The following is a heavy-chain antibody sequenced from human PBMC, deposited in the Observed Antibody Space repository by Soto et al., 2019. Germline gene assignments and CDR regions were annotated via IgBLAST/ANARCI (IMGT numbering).Heavy chain of an antibody. CDR1: GFTFGTTD. CDR3: AKDKCGGRGYSNCGMDV. D-gene: IGHD2-21*01. Sequence: PGGSLRLSCAASGFTFGTTDMSWVRQAPGEGLEWVSTIDGSGGITYYADSVKGRFTISRDNSRNTVYLQMNSLRGDDTALYYCAKDKCGGRGYSNCGMDVWGQGTTVTVSS. V-gene: IGHV3-23*01. CDR2: IDGSGGIT. J-gene: IGHJ6*02.